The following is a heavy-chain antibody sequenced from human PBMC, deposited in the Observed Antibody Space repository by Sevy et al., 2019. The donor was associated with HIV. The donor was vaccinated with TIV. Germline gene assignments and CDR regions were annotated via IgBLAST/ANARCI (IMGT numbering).Heavy chain of an antibody. D-gene: IGHD1-26*01. Sequence: GGSLRLSCAASEFTFSSYWMSWVRQAPGKGLEWVANIKQDGSGKDYVDSVKGRFTISRDNAKNSLYLQMNSLRAEDTAVYYCARSGGSYDYGMDVWGQGTTVTVSS. CDR3: ARSGGSYDYGMDV. V-gene: IGHV3-7*01. J-gene: IGHJ6*02. CDR2: IKQDGSGK. CDR1: EFTFSSYW.